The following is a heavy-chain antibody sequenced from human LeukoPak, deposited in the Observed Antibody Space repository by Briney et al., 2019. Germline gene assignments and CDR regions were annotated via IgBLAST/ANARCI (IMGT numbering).Heavy chain of an antibody. CDR3: AGNYDFWGDYPSY. D-gene: IGHD3-3*01. Sequence: GGSLRLSCTASGFTVSSNYITWVRQAPGQGLEWVSVIYSGDGTYYADSVKGRFTITRDNSKNTVFLQMNSLRVEDTAVYSCAGNYDFWGDYPSYWGQRTLVTVSS. CDR1: GFTVSSNY. J-gene: IGHJ4*02. V-gene: IGHV3-53*01. CDR2: IYSGDGT.